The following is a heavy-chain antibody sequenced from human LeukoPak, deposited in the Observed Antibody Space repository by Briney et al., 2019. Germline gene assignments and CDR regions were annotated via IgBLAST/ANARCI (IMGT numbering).Heavy chain of an antibody. CDR2: INQDGGKK. Sequence: GGSLRLSCAASGFNFSSYWMSWVRQAPGKGLEWVANINQDGGKKYYVDSVRGRFAISRDNAENSVYLQMNSLRAEDTALYYCARGGAPDNWGQGALVTVSS. CDR3: ARGGAPDN. CDR1: GFNFSSYW. D-gene: IGHD1-26*01. V-gene: IGHV3-7*01. J-gene: IGHJ4*02.